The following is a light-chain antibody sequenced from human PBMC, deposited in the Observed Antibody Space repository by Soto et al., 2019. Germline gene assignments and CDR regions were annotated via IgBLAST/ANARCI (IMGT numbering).Light chain of an antibody. CDR1: QSVSSY. CDR3: QQRSNWPPL. V-gene: IGKV3-11*01. Sequence: EIVLTQSPATLSLSPGERATLSCRASQSVSSYLAWYQQKPGQAPRLLIYDASNRATGIPARFSGSGSGTDFTLTICSLEPEDFAVYYCQQRSNWPPLFGGGTKVEIK. CDR2: DAS. J-gene: IGKJ4*01.